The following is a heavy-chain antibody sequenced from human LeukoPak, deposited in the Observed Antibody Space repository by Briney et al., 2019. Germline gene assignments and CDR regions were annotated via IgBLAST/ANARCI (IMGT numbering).Heavy chain of an antibody. Sequence: GRSLRLSCAASGFTFSSYGMHWVRQAPGKGLEWVALISYDGSNKYYADSVKGRFTISRDNSKNKLYLQMNSLRAEDTAVYYCAKGGWAVAGYFDYWGREPWSPSPQ. J-gene: IGHJ4*02. V-gene: IGHV3-30*18. CDR1: GFTFSSYG. CDR3: AKGGWAVAGYFDY. CDR2: ISYDGSNK. D-gene: IGHD6-19*01.